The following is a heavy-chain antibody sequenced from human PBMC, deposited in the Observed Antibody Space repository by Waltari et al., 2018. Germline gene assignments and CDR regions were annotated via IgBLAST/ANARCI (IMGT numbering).Heavy chain of an antibody. D-gene: IGHD2-8*02. CDR1: GYTFTDYY. V-gene: IGHV1-69-2*01. J-gene: IGHJ5*02. Sequence: EVQLVQSGAEVKKPGATVKISCKASGYTFTDYYMHWVQQAPGKGLEWMGRVDPEDGETIYAEKFQGRVTMTRDTSTSTVYMELSSLRSEDTAVYYCAREGTTGSFDPWGQGTLVTVSS. CDR2: VDPEDGET. CDR3: AREGTTGSFDP.